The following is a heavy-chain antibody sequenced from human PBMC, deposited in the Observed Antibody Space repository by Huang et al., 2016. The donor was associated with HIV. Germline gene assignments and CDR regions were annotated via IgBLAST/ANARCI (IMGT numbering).Heavy chain of an antibody. Sequence: VQPGRSLRLSCAASGFTFSNYGVHWVRQAPGKGLEWVAAIAYDGSYQYYSDSVKGRCTISRDDSQNTLYLQMSSLRAEDTAVYFCAKDREDSAYQLDYWGQGTRVTVSS. CDR1: GFTFSNYG. D-gene: IGHD5-12*01. J-gene: IGHJ4*02. V-gene: IGHV3-30*18. CDR2: IAYDGSYQ. CDR3: AKDREDSAYQLDY.